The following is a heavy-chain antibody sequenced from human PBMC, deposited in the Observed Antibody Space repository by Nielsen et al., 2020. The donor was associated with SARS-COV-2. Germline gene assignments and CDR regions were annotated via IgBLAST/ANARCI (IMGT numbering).Heavy chain of an antibody. CDR3: AKGIGGLWFGAIGWFDP. CDR1: GFTFSSHD. D-gene: IGHD3-10*01. CDR2: IGTAGDT. Sequence: GGSLRPSCAASGFTFSSHDMHWVRQATGKGLEWVSAIGTAGDTYYPGTVKGRFTISRDNSKNTLYLQMNSLRAEDTAVYYCAKGIGGLWFGAIGWFDPWGQGTLVTVSS. J-gene: IGHJ5*02. V-gene: IGHV3-13*04.